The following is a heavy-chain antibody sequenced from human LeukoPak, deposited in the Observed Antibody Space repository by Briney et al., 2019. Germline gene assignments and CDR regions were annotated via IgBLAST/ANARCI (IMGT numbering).Heavy chain of an antibody. J-gene: IGHJ3*02. CDR2: IYYSGST. V-gene: IGHV4-59*01. Sequence: SETLSLTCTVSGGSISSYYWSWIRQPPGKGLEWIGYIYYSGSTNYNPSLKSRVTISVDTSKYQFSLKLSSVTAADTAVYYCARESSTVTTMVDAFDIWGQGTMVTVSS. CDR1: GGSISSYY. D-gene: IGHD4-17*01. CDR3: ARESSTVTTMVDAFDI.